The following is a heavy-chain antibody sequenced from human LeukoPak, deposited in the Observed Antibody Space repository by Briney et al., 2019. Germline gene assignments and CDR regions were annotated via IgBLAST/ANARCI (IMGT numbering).Heavy chain of an antibody. CDR2: ISTYNGHT. D-gene: IGHD1-26*01. Sequence: GASVKVSCKASGYTFTDYGISWVGQAPGQGLEWMGWISTYNGHTNYAQKFQGRVTMTTDTSTSTAYMELRSLRSDDTAVFYCERVTSWGLPDFDYWGQGTLVTVSS. CDR1: GYTFTDYG. J-gene: IGHJ4*02. V-gene: IGHV1-18*01. CDR3: ERVTSWGLPDFDY.